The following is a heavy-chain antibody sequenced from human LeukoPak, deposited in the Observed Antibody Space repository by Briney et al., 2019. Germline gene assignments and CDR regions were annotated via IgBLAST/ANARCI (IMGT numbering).Heavy chain of an antibody. J-gene: IGHJ4*02. CDR1: GYTFTGYY. V-gene: IGHV1-2*02. Sequence: ASVNVSCKASGYTFTGYYMHWVRLAPGQGLEWMGWINPNSGGTNYAQKFQGRVTMTRDTSISTAYMELSRLRSDDTAVYYCARDRPKAYYYDSSGYALWGQGALVTDSS. CDR2: INPNSGGT. D-gene: IGHD3-22*01. CDR3: ARDRPKAYYYDSSGYAL.